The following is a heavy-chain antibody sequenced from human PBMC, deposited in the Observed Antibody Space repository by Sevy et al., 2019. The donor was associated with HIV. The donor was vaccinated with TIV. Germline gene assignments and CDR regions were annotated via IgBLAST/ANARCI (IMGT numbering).Heavy chain of an antibody. Sequence: GGSLRLSCAASGFTFSNYGMHWVRQVPGKGLEWVTFIRYDGSDKYYAAALKGQFTISRNDSKNTLYVQMDSLGAEDTAIYYCAKDLAGPGRRYFDYWGQGTLVTVSS. V-gene: IGHV3-30*02. CDR3: AKDLAGPGRRYFDY. J-gene: IGHJ4*02. CDR1: GFTFSNYG. CDR2: IRYDGSDK. D-gene: IGHD6-13*01.